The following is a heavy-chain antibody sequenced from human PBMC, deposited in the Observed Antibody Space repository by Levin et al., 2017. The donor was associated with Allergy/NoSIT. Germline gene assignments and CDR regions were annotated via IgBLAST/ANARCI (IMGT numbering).Heavy chain of an antibody. Sequence: SQTLSLTCTVSGGSISSYYWNWIRQPPGKGLEWIGYIYYSGSTNYNPSLKSRVTISVDTSKNQFSLKLSSVTAADTAVYYCASSSSKRVYYFDYWGQGTLVTVSS. V-gene: IGHV4-59*01. J-gene: IGHJ4*02. CDR3: ASSSSKRVYYFDY. D-gene: IGHD2-8*01. CDR1: GGSISSYY. CDR2: IYYSGST.